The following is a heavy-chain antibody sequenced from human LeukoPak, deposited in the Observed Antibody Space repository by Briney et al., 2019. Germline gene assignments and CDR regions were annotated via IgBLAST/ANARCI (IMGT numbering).Heavy chain of an antibody. CDR1: GYTFTSYG. V-gene: IGHV1-18*01. Sequence: ASVKVSCKASGYTFTSYGISWVRQAPGQGLEWMGWISAYNGNTNYAHKLQGRVTMTTDTSTSTAYMELRSLRSDDTAVYYCARVCSPDWLPPDLGYYYYYMDVWGKGTTVTISS. J-gene: IGHJ6*03. D-gene: IGHD3-9*01. CDR2: ISAYNGNT. CDR3: ARVCSPDWLPPDLGYYYYYMDV.